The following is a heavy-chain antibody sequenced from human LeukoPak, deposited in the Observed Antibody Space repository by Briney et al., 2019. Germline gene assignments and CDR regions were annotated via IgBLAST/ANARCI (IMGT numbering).Heavy chain of an antibody. D-gene: IGHD3-3*01. J-gene: IGHJ4*02. CDR3: AKDPVGYDFWSGVPDY. V-gene: IGHV3-30*02. CDR2: IRYDGSNK. Sequence: PGGSLRLSCAASGFTFSSYGMHWVRQAPGKGLEWVAFIRYDGSNKYNADSVKGRFTISRDNSKNTLYLQMNSLRAEDTAVYYCAKDPVGYDFWSGVPDYWGQGTLVTVSS. CDR1: GFTFSSYG.